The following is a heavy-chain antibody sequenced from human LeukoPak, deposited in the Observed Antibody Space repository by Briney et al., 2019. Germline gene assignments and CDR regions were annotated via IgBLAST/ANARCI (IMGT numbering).Heavy chain of an antibody. D-gene: IGHD2-2*01. Sequence: SETLSLTFTVSGGSISSYYWSWIRQPPGKGLEWIGYIYYSGSTNYNPSLKSRVTISVDTSKNQFSLKLSSVTAADTAVYYCARDRVVPAAMAGAGYYYGMDVWGQGTTVTVSS. CDR1: GGSISSYY. CDR3: ARDRVVPAAMAGAGYYYGMDV. CDR2: IYYSGST. J-gene: IGHJ6*02. V-gene: IGHV4-59*01.